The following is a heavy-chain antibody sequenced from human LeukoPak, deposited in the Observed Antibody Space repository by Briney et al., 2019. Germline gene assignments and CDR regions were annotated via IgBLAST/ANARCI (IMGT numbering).Heavy chain of an antibody. J-gene: IGHJ4*02. D-gene: IGHD2-21*02. CDR3: ARFLAYCGGDCYSLDY. V-gene: IGHV4-30-4*01. CDR2: IYYSGST. CDR1: GGSISSGDYY. Sequence: SETLSLTCTVSGGSISSGDYYWSWIRQPPGKGLEWIGYIYYSGSTYYNPSLKSRVTISVDTSKNQFSLKLSSVTAADTAVYYCARFLAYCGGDCYSLDYWGQGTLATVSS.